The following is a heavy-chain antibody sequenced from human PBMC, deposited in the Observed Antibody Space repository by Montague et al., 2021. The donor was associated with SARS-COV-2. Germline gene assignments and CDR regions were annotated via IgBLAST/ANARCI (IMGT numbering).Heavy chain of an antibody. J-gene: IGHJ4*02. V-gene: IGHV4-4*07. CDR2: IYNSGST. D-gene: IGHD1-20*01. CDR3: VRDQGRSNWNYPDY. Sequence: SETLSLTCTVSGGSISGYYWSWFRQSAGKGLEWIGRIYNSGSTSYSPSXXSRVTMSVDTSKNQFSLKLSSVTAADTAVYYCVRDQGRSNWNYPDYWGQGTLVTVSS. CDR1: GGSISGYY.